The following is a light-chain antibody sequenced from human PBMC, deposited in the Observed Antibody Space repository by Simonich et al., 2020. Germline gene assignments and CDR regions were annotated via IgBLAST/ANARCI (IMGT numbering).Light chain of an antibody. V-gene: IGKV4-1*01. CDR1: QSVLYSSNNKNY. CDR2: WAS. Sequence: DIVMTQSPDSLAVSLGERANINCKSSQSVLYSSNNKNYLAWYQQKPGQPPKQLIYWASTRESGVPYRFSGSGSGTDFTLTISSLQAEDVAVYYCQQYYSTPWTFGQGTKVEIK. CDR3: QQYYSTPWT. J-gene: IGKJ1*01.